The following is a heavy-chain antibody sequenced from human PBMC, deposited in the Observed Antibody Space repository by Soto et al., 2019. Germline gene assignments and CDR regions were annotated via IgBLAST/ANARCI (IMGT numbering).Heavy chain of an antibody. CDR2: INPDNGNT. D-gene: IGHD2-15*01. CDR1: GYTFTRYT. J-gene: IGHJ5*02. Sequence: QVQLVQSGAEVKKPGASVKISCKASGYTFTRYTMNWVRQAPGQRLEWMGWINPDNGNTKSSQKFQDRVIITRYTSASTVYMDLSSLRSEDTAVYYCARGIATGQLDPWGQGTLVTVSS. CDR3: ARGIATGQLDP. V-gene: IGHV1-3*01.